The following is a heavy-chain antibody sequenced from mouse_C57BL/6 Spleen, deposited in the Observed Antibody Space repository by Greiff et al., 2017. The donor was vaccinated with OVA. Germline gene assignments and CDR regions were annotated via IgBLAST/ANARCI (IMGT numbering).Heavy chain of an antibody. D-gene: IGHD2-3*01. J-gene: IGHJ3*01. V-gene: IGHV5-17*01. Sequence: EVMLVESGGGLVKPGGSLKLSCAASGFTFSDYGMHWVRQAPEKGLEWVAYISSGSSTIYYADTVKGRLPISRDNAKNTLFLQMTSLRSEDTAMYYCARDYDGYYVPAYWGQGTLVTVSA. CDR1: GFTFSDYG. CDR2: ISSGSSTI. CDR3: ARDYDGYYVPAY.